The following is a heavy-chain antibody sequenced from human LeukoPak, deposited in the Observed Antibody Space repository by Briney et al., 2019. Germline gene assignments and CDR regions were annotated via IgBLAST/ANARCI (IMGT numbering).Heavy chain of an antibody. D-gene: IGHD3-22*01. V-gene: IGHV1-24*01. CDR1: GYTLTELS. J-gene: IGHJ4*02. CDR2: FDPEDGET. CDR3: ATVAGDSSGYPFDY. Sequence: ASVKVSCKVSGYTLTELSMHWVRQAPGKGLEWMGGFDPEDGETIYAQKFQGRVTMTEDTSTDTAYMELSSLRSEDTAVYYCATVAGDSSGYPFDYWGQGTLVTVSS.